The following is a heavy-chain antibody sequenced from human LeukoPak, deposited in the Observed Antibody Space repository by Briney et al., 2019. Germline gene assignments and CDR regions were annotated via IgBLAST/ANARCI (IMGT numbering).Heavy chain of an antibody. J-gene: IGHJ4*02. CDR1: GFSFSSYS. V-gene: IGHV3-48*01. Sequence: GGSLKLSCAASGFSFSSYSMNWARQSPGKGLEWDSYISSSSSTISYADSVKGRFTISRDNAKNSLYLQMNSLRAEDTAVYYCAKGGGYCSGGSCYQYYFDYWGQGTLVTVSS. CDR2: ISSSSSTI. CDR3: AKGGGYCSGGSCYQYYFDY. D-gene: IGHD2-15*01.